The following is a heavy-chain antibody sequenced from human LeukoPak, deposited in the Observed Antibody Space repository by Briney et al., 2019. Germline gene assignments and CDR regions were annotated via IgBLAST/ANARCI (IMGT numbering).Heavy chain of an antibody. Sequence: SVKVSCKASGGTFSSYAISWVRQAPGQGLEWMGGIIPIFGTANYAQKFQGRVTMTRDTSTSTVYMELSSLRSEDTAVYYCATDLIGYDYYFDYWGQGTLVTVSS. CDR2: IIPIFGTA. CDR1: GGTFSSYA. J-gene: IGHJ4*02. D-gene: IGHD5-12*01. V-gene: IGHV1-69*05. CDR3: ATDLIGYDYYFDY.